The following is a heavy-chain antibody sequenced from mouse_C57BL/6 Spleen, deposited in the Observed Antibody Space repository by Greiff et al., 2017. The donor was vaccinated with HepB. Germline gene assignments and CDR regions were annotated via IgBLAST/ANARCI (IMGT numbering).Heavy chain of an antibody. CDR2: FYPGSGSI. V-gene: IGHV1-62-2*01. Sequence: VKLVESGAELVKPGASVKLSCKASGYTFTEYTIHWVKQRSGQGLEWIGWFYPGSGSIKYNEKFKDKATLTADKSSSTVYMELSRLTSEDSAVYFCARHEDRGYSNYSYWYFDVWGTGTTVTVSS. CDR1: GYTFTEYT. D-gene: IGHD2-5*01. J-gene: IGHJ1*03. CDR3: ARHEDRGYSNYSYWYFDV.